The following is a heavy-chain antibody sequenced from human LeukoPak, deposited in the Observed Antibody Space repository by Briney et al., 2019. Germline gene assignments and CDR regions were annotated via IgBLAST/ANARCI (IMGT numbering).Heavy chain of an antibody. V-gene: IGHV3-49*03. CDR3: TREGGGYYYDWFDP. Sequence: PGGSLRLSCTASGFTFGDYAMSWFRQAPGKGLEWVGFIRSKAYGGTTEYAASVKGRFTISRDDSKSIAYLQMNSLKTEDTAVYYCTREGGGYYYDWFDPWGQGTLVTVSS. J-gene: IGHJ5*02. CDR2: IRSKAYGGTT. CDR1: GFTFGDYA. D-gene: IGHD3-22*01.